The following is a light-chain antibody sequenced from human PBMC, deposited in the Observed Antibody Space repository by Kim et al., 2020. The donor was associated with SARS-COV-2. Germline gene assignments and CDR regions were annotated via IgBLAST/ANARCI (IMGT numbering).Light chain of an antibody. CDR2: EDT. V-gene: IGLV3-1*01. CDR1: KVEKKF. Sequence: SLSPGQSASTTCTGKKVEKKFLCWYQHKPGRSPVLVIREDTKRPPGIPERFSASSSPNTATLTISGTQAMDEGDYYCQAWDGSHVVFDGGTKLTVL. CDR3: QAWDGSHVV. J-gene: IGLJ2*01.